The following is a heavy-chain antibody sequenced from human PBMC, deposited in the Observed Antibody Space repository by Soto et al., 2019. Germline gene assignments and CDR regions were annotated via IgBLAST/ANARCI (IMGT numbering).Heavy chain of an antibody. D-gene: IGHD1-26*01. V-gene: IGHV4-39*01. CDR2: IYYSGRT. Sequence: QLQLQESGPGLVKPSETLSLTCAVSGGSISSGSYYWGWIRQPPGKGLEWIGSIYYSGRTSYNPSIKSRVTISVDTSKKQFSLKLSSVTAADTAVYYCARHQGLLSFDYWGQGTLVTGSS. CDR1: GGSISSGSYY. CDR3: ARHQGLLSFDY. J-gene: IGHJ4*02.